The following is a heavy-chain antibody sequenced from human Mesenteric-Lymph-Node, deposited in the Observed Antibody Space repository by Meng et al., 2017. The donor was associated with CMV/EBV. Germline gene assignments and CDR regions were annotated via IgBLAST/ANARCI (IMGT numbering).Heavy chain of an antibody. CDR2: MNPRDGCT. CDR1: GYTFTGYY. CDR3: ARFSSFTTSLLVAGSLYFDY. J-gene: IGHJ4*02. D-gene: IGHD2-15*01. V-gene: IGHV1-2*02. Sequence: ASVKISCKASGYTFTGYYIHWVRQAPGQGLEWMGWMNPRDGCTNFAQQFQGRVTMTRDTSITTAYMELNRLKADDTAVYYCARFSSFTTSLLVAGSLYFDYWGQGTLVTVSS.